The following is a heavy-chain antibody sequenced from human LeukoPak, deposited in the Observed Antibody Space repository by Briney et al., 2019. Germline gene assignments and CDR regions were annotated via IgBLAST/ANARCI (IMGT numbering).Heavy chain of an antibody. CDR3: AREPTYYYDSSGYCDY. CDR1: GLTFSSYS. D-gene: IGHD3-22*01. CDR2: ISSSSSYI. J-gene: IGHJ4*02. Sequence: GGSLRLSCAASGLTFSSYSMNWVRQAPGKGLEWVSSISSSSSYIYYADSVKGRFTISRDNATNSLYLQMNSLRAEDTAVYYCAREPTYYYDSSGYCDYWGQGTLVTVSS. V-gene: IGHV3-21*01.